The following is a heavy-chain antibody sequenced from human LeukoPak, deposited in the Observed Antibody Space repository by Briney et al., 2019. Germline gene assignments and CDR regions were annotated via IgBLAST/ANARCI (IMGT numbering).Heavy chain of an antibody. Sequence: ASVKVSCKASGYTLTSYGISWVRQAPGQGLEWMGWISAYNGNTNYAQKLQGRVTMTTDTSTSTAYMELRSLRSDDTAVYYCARDPGYSSGWYSNWFDPWGQGTLVTVSS. CDR1: GYTLTSYG. V-gene: IGHV1-18*01. CDR3: ARDPGYSSGWYSNWFDP. CDR2: ISAYNGNT. J-gene: IGHJ5*02. D-gene: IGHD6-19*01.